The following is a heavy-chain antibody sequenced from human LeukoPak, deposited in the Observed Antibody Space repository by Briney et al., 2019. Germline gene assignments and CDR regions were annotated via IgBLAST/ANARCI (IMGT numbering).Heavy chain of an antibody. D-gene: IGHD5-18*01. CDR1: GYTFTSYY. CDR2: INPSGGST. J-gene: IGHJ4*02. CDR3: ARAAMGPYFDY. Sequence: ASVKVSCKASGYTFTSYYMHWVRQAPGQGLEWMGIINPSGGSTSYAQKFQGRVAMTRDTSTSTVYMELSSLRSEDTAVYYCARAAMGPYFDYWGQGTLVTVSS. V-gene: IGHV1-46*01.